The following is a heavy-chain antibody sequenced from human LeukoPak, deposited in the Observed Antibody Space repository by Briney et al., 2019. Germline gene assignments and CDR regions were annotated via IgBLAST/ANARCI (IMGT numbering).Heavy chain of an antibody. CDR1: GGSISSGSYY. J-gene: IGHJ4*02. CDR3: ARTSGVLRYFDWFDY. V-gene: IGHV4-39*07. D-gene: IGHD3-9*01. Sequence: PSETLSLTCTVSGGSISSGSYYWSWIRQPAGKGLEWIGSIYYSGSTYYNPSLKSRVAISVDTSKNQFSLKLSSVTAADTAVYYCARTSGVLRYFDWFDYWGQGTLVTVSS. CDR2: IYYSGST.